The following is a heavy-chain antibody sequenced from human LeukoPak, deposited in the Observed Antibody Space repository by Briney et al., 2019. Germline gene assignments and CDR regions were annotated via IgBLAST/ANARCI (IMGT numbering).Heavy chain of an antibody. CDR2: ICPDGTVT. J-gene: IGHJ4*02. CDR3: VRDFRSADY. Sequence: GGSLRLSCAASGFTFSTYCMNWVRQAPGKGPMWVSRICPDGTVTNYADSVKARFIISRDNARNTVYLQMNSLRVEDTAVYYCVRDFRSADYWGQGTLVTVSS. V-gene: IGHV3-74*01. CDR1: GFTFSTYC.